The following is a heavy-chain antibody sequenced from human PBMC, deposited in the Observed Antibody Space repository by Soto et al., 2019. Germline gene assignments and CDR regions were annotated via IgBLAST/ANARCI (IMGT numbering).Heavy chain of an antibody. CDR2: INSDGSST. V-gene: IGHV3-74*01. J-gene: IGHJ6*02. CDR3: ARAGGSCSGGGCAHKYFCGMDV. CDR1: GFTFSRFW. Sequence: EVQLVESGGGLVQRGGSLRVSCAASGFTFSRFWMHWVRQAPGMGLVWVSRINSDGSSTNYADSVKGRLTISRDNAKNTMALLMKSLRVEDTAGLYCARAGGSCSGGGCAHKYFCGMDVWGQGTTVTVSS. D-gene: IGHD2-15*01.